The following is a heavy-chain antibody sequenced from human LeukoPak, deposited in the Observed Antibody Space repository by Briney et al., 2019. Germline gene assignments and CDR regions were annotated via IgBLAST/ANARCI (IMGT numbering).Heavy chain of an antibody. CDR3: TTARAYYYDSSGPYYYYYYGMDV. V-gene: IGHV3-15*01. CDR1: GFTFSNAW. CDR2: IKSKTDGGTT. Sequence: KSGGSLRLSCAASGFTFSNAWMSWVRQAPGKGLEWVGRIKSKTDGGTTDYAAPVKGRFTISRDDSKNTLYLQMNSLKTEDTAVYYCTTARAYYYDSSGPYYYYYYGMDVWGQGTTVTVSS. J-gene: IGHJ6*02. D-gene: IGHD3-22*01.